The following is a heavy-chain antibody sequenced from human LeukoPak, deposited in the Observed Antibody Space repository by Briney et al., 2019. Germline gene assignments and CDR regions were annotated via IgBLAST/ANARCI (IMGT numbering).Heavy chain of an antibody. D-gene: IGHD4-17*01. CDR1: SFTFSSYN. CDR2: ISSSSSNI. CDR3: AKDVRTTVITSDYYGMDV. V-gene: IGHV3-21*01. J-gene: IGHJ6*02. Sequence: GGSLRLSCAASSFTFSSYNMNWVRQAPGKGLEWVSSISSSSSNIYYADSVKGRFTISRDNSKNTLYLQMNSLRAEDTAVYYCAKDVRTTVITSDYYGMDVWGQGTTVTVSS.